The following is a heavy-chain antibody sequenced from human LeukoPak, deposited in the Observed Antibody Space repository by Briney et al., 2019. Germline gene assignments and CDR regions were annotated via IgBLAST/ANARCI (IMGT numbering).Heavy chain of an antibody. CDR2: IYHSGST. Sequence: PSETLSLTCTVSGGSISSSGYYWRWVRQPPGKGLEWIGEIYHSGSTNYNPSLKSRVTMSVDTSKNQFSLKLSSVTAADTAVYYCARDRELRENPGIAAAGPDYWGQGTLVTVSS. V-gene: IGHV4-39*07. CDR1: GGSISSSGYY. D-gene: IGHD6-13*01. J-gene: IGHJ4*02. CDR3: ARDRELRENPGIAAAGPDY.